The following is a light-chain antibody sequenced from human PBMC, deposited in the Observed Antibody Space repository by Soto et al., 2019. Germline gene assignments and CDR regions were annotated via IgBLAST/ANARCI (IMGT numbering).Light chain of an antibody. J-gene: IGKJ5*01. CDR2: DAC. CDR1: QSVSSY. Sequence: IVLTQSPATLSLSPVETSTLSCRASQSVSSYLAWYQQKPGQAPRLLIYDACNRATGIPARFSGSGSGTDFTLTISSLEPEDFAVYYCQHRSNWPAFGQGTRLEIK. V-gene: IGKV3-11*01. CDR3: QHRSNWPA.